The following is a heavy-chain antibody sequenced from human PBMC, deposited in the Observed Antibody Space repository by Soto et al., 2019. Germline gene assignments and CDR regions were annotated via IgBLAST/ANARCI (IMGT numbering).Heavy chain of an antibody. CDR2: IDRSDSYT. CDR3: ARMGGSGSYSHYYGMDV. CDR1: GYSFTSYW. D-gene: IGHD3-10*01. V-gene: IGHV5-10-1*01. J-gene: IGHJ6*02. Sequence: GESLKISCNGSGYSFTSYWISWVRQMPGKGLEWMGRIDRSDSYTNYSPSFQGHVTISADKSISTAYLQWSSLKASDTAMYYCARMGGSGSYSHYYGMDVWGQGTTVTVSS.